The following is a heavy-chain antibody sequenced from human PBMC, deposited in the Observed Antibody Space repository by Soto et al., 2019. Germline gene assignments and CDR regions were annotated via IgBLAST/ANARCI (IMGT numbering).Heavy chain of an antibody. Sequence: SETLSLTCTVSGGSISSVDYYWSWIRQPPGKGLELIGYLYYSGSTYYNPSLKSRVTISVDTSKNQFSLKLSSVTAADTAAYYCARDQRCPCAFNXWGQGSMVTVS. D-gene: IGHD6-25*01. CDR2: LYYSGST. V-gene: IGHV4-30-4*01. CDR1: GGSISSVDYY. CDR3: ARDQRCPCAFNX. J-gene: IGHJ3*02.